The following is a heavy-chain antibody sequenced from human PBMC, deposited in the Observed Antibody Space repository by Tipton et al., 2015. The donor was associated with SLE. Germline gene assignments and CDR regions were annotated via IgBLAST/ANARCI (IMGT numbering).Heavy chain of an antibody. CDR2: LNPNSGGT. CDR1: GYTFTGYY. CDR3: ARVTYDFWSGSHDAFDI. D-gene: IGHD3-3*01. V-gene: IGHV1-2*02. J-gene: IGHJ3*02. Sequence: QSGPEVKKPGASVKVSCKASGYTFTGYYMHWVRQAPGQGLEWMGWLNPNSGGTNYAQKFQGRVTMTRDTSISTAYMELSRLRSDDTAVYYCARVTYDFWSGSHDAFDIWGQGTMVTVSS.